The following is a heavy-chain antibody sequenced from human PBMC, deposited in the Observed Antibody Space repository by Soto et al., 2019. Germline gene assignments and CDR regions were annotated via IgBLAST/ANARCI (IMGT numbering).Heavy chain of an antibody. CDR2: IFPSDSDT. V-gene: IGHV5-51*01. J-gene: IGHJ5*02. CDR1: GYRFTCYW. D-gene: IGHD3-22*01. CDR3: ARKDKSGYFNWFDP. Sequence: GESLKISFRTSGYRFTCYWIAWVRQMPGKGLEWMGIIFPSDSDTRYSPSFQGQVTISADRSTSTVFLQWASLKVSDTAVYFCARKDKSGYFNWFDPWGQGTLVTVSS.